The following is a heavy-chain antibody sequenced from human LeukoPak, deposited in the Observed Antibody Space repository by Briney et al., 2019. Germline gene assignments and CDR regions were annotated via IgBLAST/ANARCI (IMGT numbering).Heavy chain of an antibody. J-gene: IGHJ5*02. V-gene: IGHV4-30-2*01. CDR2: IYHSGST. D-gene: IGHD1-26*01. Sequence: TPSETLSLTCAVSGGSISSGGYSWSWIRQPPGKGLEWIGYIYHSGSTYYNPSLKSRVTISVDRSKNQFSLKLSSVTAADTAVYYCARGGVWFDPWGQGTLVTVSS. CDR1: GGSISSGGYS. CDR3: ARGGVWFDP.